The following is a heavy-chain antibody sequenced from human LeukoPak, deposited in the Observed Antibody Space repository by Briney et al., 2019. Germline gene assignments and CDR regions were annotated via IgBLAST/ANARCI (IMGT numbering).Heavy chain of an antibody. CDR2: ISSSSSTI. D-gene: IGHD2-2*01. V-gene: IGHV3-48*01. J-gene: IGHJ6*03. CDR3: ARDRESGPLVVPAATYYYYYMDV. CDR1: GFTFSSYE. Sequence: GGSLRLSCAASGFTFSSYEMNWVRQAPGKGLEWVSYISSSSSTIYYADSVKGRFTISRDNAKNSLYLQMNSLRAEDTAVYYCARDRESGPLVVPAATYYYYYMDVWGKGTTVTVSS.